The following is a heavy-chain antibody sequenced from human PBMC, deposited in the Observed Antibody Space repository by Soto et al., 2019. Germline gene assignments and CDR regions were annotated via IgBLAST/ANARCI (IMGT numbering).Heavy chain of an antibody. D-gene: IGHD1-1*01. V-gene: IGHV1-3*01. CDR1: ENTFTSYG. J-gene: IGHJ5*02. CDR3: VRRNVSSTGIDWFDP. CDR2: INAANGDT. Sequence: ASVQGSCMASENTFTSYGIHWVRQTPGQRLEWMGWINAANGDTKYSPKFQGRVTITRDTSASTAYMELSSLRSEDTAVYYCVRRNVSSTGIDWFDPRGQANPVPVSS.